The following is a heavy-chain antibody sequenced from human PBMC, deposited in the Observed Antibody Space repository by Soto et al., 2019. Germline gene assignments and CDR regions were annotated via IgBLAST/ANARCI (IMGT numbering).Heavy chain of an antibody. J-gene: IGHJ4*01. CDR3: ARGEQYSGRIFDY. D-gene: IGHD1-26*01. CDR1: GDSVSSNSAG. V-gene: IGHV6-1*01. CDR2: TYYRSKWYY. Sequence: QTLSLTCAITGDSVSSNSAGWSWVMQSPSRGLEWLGRTYYRSKWYYEYAVSVRGRITINPDTSKNQYSLQLNSVTPEDTAVYFCARGEQYSGRIFDYWGQGTLVTVSS.